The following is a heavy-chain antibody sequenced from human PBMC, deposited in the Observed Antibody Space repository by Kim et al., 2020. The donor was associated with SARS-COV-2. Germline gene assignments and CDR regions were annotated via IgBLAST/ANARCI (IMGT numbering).Heavy chain of an antibody. CDR1: GGSLSDYH. CDR2: INHTGTT. J-gene: IGHJ5*02. D-gene: IGHD2-15*01. V-gene: IGHV4-34*01. Sequence: SETLSLTCGVYGGSLSDYHWNWIRQSPGKGLEWIGDINHTGTTMYNPSLKSRVAISVDTSKNQFSLNVHSVTSAEMGLYFCAGGTYSFISWGQGTLVTVSS. CDR3: AGGTYSFIS.